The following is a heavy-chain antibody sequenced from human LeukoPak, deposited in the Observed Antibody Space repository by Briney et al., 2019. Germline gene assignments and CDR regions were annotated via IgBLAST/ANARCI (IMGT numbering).Heavy chain of an antibody. CDR2: INHSGST. V-gene: IGHV4-34*01. J-gene: IGHJ4*02. Sequence: PSETPSLTCAVYGGSFSGYYWSWMRQPPGKGLEWIGEINHSGSTNYNPSLKSRVTISVDTSKNQFSLKLSSVTAADTAVYYCARGGLGYGDQGPYYFDYWGQGTLVTVSS. D-gene: IGHD4-17*01. CDR3: ARGGLGYGDQGPYYFDY. CDR1: GGSFSGYY.